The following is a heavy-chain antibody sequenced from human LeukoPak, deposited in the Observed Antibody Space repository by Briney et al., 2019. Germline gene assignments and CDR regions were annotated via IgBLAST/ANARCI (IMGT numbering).Heavy chain of an antibody. Sequence: GGSLRLSCAASGFIFSNYWMHWVRQAPGEELVWVSRMNTDGSTINYADYVKGRFTISRDNDKNTLYLQMNSLTTEDTAVYYCATAGKYRFDNWGQGILVTVSS. CDR2: MNTDGSTI. V-gene: IGHV3-74*01. CDR1: GFIFSNYW. D-gene: IGHD6-19*01. J-gene: IGHJ5*02. CDR3: ATAGKYRFDN.